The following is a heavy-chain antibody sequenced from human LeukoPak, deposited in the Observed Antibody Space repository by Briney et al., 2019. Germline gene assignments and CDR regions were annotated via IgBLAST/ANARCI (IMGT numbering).Heavy chain of an antibody. Sequence: SETLSLTCTVSGGSISSYYWSWIRQPPGKGLEWIGYILYSGTTNSNPSLKSRVNISLDTSNNQNSLKLTSVTAADTAVYFCARMGGYSGYATHWGQGILVTVSS. J-gene: IGHJ4*02. D-gene: IGHD5-12*01. CDR1: GGSISSYY. CDR3: ARMGGYSGYATH. CDR2: ILYSGTT. V-gene: IGHV4-59*08.